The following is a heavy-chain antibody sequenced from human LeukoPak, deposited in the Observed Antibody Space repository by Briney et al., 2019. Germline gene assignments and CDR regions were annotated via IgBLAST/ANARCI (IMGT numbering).Heavy chain of an antibody. Sequence: SETLSLTCAVYGGSFSGYYWSWIRQPPGKGLEWIGEINHSGSTNYNPSLKSRVTISVDTSKNQFSLRLSSVTAAETAVYYCARGGYSITFDYWGQGTLVTVSS. CDR2: INHSGST. D-gene: IGHD6-13*01. V-gene: IGHV4-34*01. CDR3: ARGGYSITFDY. J-gene: IGHJ4*02. CDR1: GGSFSGYY.